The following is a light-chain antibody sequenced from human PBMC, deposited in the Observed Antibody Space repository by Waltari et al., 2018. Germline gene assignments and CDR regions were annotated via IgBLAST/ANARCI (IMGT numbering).Light chain of an antibody. CDR1: SSDVGGYAF. V-gene: IGLV2-11*01. CDR2: DVN. J-gene: IGLJ3*02. CDR3: CSYAGSYTWV. Sequence: QSALTQPRSVSGSPGQSVTISCTGTSSDVGGYAFVSCYQQHPGKAPKVMISDVNKRPAGVPDRFSGSKSGNTASLTISGLQAEDEADYYCCSYAGSYTWVLGGGTQLTVL.